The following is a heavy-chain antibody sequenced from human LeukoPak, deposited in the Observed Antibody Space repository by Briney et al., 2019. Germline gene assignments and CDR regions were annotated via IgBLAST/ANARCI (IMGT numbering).Heavy chain of an antibody. D-gene: IGHD6-6*01. CDR3: ARGGAARLHFQN. Sequence: SSETLSLTCTVSGDSISSSSYYWGWIRQPPGKGLEWIGYIYHSGSTNYNPSLQSRVTISVDTSKNQFSLNLNSVTAADTAVYYCARGGAARLHFQNWGQGTLVTVSS. CDR2: IYHSGST. V-gene: IGHV4-61*05. J-gene: IGHJ1*01. CDR1: GDSISSSSYY.